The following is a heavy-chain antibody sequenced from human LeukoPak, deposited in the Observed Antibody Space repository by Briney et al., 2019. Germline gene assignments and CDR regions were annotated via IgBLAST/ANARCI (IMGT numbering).Heavy chain of an antibody. Sequence: GGSLRLSCAASGFTFSSYAMHWVRQAPGKGLEWVAVISYDGSNKYYADSVKGRFTISRDNAKNSLYLQMNSLRAEDTAVYYCARGLTAAAYGGYWGQGTLVTVSS. CDR2: ISYDGSNK. J-gene: IGHJ4*02. D-gene: IGHD2-2*01. V-gene: IGHV3-30-3*01. CDR1: GFTFSSYA. CDR3: ARGLTAAAYGGY.